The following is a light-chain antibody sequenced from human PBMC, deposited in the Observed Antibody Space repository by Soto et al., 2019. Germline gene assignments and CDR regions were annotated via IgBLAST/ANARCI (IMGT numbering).Light chain of an antibody. CDR1: SSDIGSYNF. Sequence: QSVLTQPPSASGSPGQSVTISCTGTSSDIGSYNFVSWYQQHPGKAPKVMLYEVRKRPSGVPDRFSGSKSGNTDSLTVSGLQADDEADYYCTSYAGGNILVFGGGTKVTVL. J-gene: IGLJ2*01. CDR2: EVR. CDR3: TSYAGGNILV. V-gene: IGLV2-8*01.